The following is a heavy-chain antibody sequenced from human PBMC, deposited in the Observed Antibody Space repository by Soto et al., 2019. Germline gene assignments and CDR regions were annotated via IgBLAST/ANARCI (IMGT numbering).Heavy chain of an antibody. CDR1: GSGLIRSG. J-gene: IGHJ6*02. CDR3: SADRPDIGVGWWV. CDR2: IVVASGQT. V-gene: IGHV1-58*02. Sequence: GASVKVSCKASGSGLIRSGIQWVRQAHGQRLEWIGWIVVASGQTNYAQNFRGRVAITRDTSTATAYIELTGLTSEDTAVYFCSADRPDIGVGWWVWGQGTTVTVSS. D-gene: IGHD2-15*01.